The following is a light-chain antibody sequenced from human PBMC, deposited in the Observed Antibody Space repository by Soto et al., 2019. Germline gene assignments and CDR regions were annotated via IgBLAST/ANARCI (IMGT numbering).Light chain of an antibody. V-gene: IGLV2-14*01. J-gene: IGLJ2*01. Sequence: ALTQPASVSGSPGQSITISCTGTSSDIGGYNYISWYQQLPGKAPKFIIYDVRNRPSGVSNRFSGSRSGNTASLTISGLQAEDEADYYCSSYTSSSTVIFGGGTKLTVL. CDR3: SSYTSSSTVI. CDR1: SSDIGGYNY. CDR2: DVR.